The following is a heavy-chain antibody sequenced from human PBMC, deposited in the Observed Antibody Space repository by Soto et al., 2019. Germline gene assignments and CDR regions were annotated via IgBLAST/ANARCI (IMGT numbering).Heavy chain of an antibody. CDR2: IYYSGST. J-gene: IGHJ6*02. CDR3: ARDNALVRGVESDYYYGMDV. CDR1: GGSINSGGYY. Sequence: QVQLQESGPGLVKPSQTLSLTCTVSGGSINSGGYYWSWIRQHPGKGLEWIGYIYYSGSTYYNPSLKSRVTISVDTSKNQFYLKLSSVTAADTAVYYCARDNALVRGVESDYYYGMDVWGQGTTVTVSS. D-gene: IGHD3-10*01. V-gene: IGHV4-31*03.